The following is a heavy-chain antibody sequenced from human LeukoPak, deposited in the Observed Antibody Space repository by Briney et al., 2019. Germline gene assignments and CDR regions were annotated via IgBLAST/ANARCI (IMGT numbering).Heavy chain of an antibody. Sequence: PSETLSLTCSVSGGSISSGDYYWSWIRQPPGKGLEWIGHIYYSGTTDYNPTLRSRVSISLDTSKNQFSLKLSSVTAADAAVYYCARDRYFIGFDYWGQGTLVTVPS. V-gene: IGHV4-30-4*01. D-gene: IGHD3-9*01. J-gene: IGHJ4*02. CDR2: IYYSGTT. CDR1: GGSISSGDYY. CDR3: ARDRYFIGFDY.